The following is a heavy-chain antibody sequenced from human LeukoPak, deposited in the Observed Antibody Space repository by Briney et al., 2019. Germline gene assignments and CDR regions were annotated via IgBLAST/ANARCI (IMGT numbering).Heavy chain of an antibody. CDR3: ARDRPYYDFWSGPPDV. V-gene: IGHV4-31*03. CDR2: IYYSGST. J-gene: IGHJ6*02. CDR1: GGSISSGGYY. D-gene: IGHD3-3*01. Sequence: SQTLSLTCTVSGGSISSGGYYWSWIRQHPGMGLVWIGYIYYSGSTYYNPSLKSRVTISVDTSKNQFSLKLSSVTAADTAVYYCARDRPYYDFWSGPPDVWGQGTTVTVSS.